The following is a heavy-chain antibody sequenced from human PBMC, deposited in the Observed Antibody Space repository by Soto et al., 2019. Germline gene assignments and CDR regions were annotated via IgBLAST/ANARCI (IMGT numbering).Heavy chain of an antibody. CDR2: INAGSGYT. CDR3: ASGLPGYFDK. Sequence: QVQLVQSGAEVKKPGASVKVSCKASGYTFTSYSMHWVRQAPGQSLEWLGWINAGSGYTTYSQKFQGRVTLTRDTSATTAYTALSSLRSEDTAVYYCASGLPGYFDKWCQGTVVSVSS. CDR1: GYTFTSYS. V-gene: IGHV1-3*01. J-gene: IGHJ4*02. D-gene: IGHD4-17*01.